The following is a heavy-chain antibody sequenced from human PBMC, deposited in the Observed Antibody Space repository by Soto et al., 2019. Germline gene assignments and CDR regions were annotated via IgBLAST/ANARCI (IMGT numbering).Heavy chain of an antibody. CDR1: GGSFTSNNW. Sequence: PSETLSLTCAVSGGSFTSNNWWTWVRQPPGQGLEWIGESYRTGSTNYNPSLKSGVTISLDKSENQFSLKVTSLTAADTAVYYCASRDPGTSVDYWGQGTLVTVSS. V-gene: IGHV4-4*02. CDR2: SYRTGST. J-gene: IGHJ4*02. D-gene: IGHD1-7*01. CDR3: ASRDPGTSVDY.